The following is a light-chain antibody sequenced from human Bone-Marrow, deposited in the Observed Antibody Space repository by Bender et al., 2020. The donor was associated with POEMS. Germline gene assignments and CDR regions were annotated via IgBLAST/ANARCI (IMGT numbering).Light chain of an antibody. CDR2: EDT. CDR3: CSYADNSVWV. CDR1: SSDVGSYNL. V-gene: IGLV2-23*01. J-gene: IGLJ3*02. Sequence: QSALTQPASVSGSPGQSITISCTGTSSDVGSYNLVSWYQQHPGQVPKLMIYEDTERPSGVSTRFSGSKSDNTASLTISGLQAEDEADFYCCSYADNSVWVFGGGTKLTVL.